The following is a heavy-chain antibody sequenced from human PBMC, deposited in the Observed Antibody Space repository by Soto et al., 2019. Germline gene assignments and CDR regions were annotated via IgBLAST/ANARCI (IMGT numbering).Heavy chain of an antibody. CDR1: GFTFSSYW. V-gene: IGHV3-74*03. CDR3: VRGLGNSDH. Sequence: EVQLVESGGGLVQPGGSLRLSCVASGFTFSSYWMHWVRQVPGKEPVWVSFIDSYGSSTKYADSVRGRFTISRDNAKNTQYLLMNSLRVEYTAVYYCVRGLGNSDHWGQGTLVTVSS. J-gene: IGHJ4*02. CDR2: IDSYGSST.